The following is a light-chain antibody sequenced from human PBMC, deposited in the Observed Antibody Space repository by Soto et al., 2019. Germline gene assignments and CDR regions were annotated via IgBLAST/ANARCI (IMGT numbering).Light chain of an antibody. J-gene: IGKJ2*01. CDR2: AVS. V-gene: IGKV1-39*01. CDR1: QNIGSY. CDR3: QQSYSTPYT. Sequence: DFQMTQSPSSLSASVGDRVSITCRANQNIGSYLNWYQQKPGRAPKVLIYAVSSWQSGVPSRFSGSGSGTDFTLTISSLQREDFATYYCQQSYSTPYTFGQGTKVEIK.